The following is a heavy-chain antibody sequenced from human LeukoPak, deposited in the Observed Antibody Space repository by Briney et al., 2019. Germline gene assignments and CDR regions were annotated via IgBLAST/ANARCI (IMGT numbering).Heavy chain of an antibody. J-gene: IGHJ4*02. CDR1: GGSVSRGGHY. V-gene: IGHV4-39*01. Sequence: SETLSLTCTVSGGSVSRGGHYWSWIRQPPGKGLEWIGSIYYSATYYNPSLKSRVTISVDTSKNQFSLKLSSVTAADTAVYYCARHDSGYDLIDYWGQGTLVTVSS. CDR2: IYYSAT. CDR3: ARHDSGYDLIDY. D-gene: IGHD5-12*01.